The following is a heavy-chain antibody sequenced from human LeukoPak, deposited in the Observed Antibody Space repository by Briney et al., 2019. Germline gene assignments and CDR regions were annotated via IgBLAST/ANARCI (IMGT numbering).Heavy chain of an antibody. V-gene: IGHV3-53*04. J-gene: IGHJ4*02. CDR1: AFTFSSYA. D-gene: IGHD6-19*01. CDR2: IYSGGST. Sequence: PGGSLRLSCAASAFTFSSYAMSWVRQAPGKGLEWVSVIYSGGSTYYADSVKGRFTISRHNSKNTLYLQMNSLRAEDTAVYYCARSYPNLAAGTDYWGQGTLVTVSS. CDR3: ARSYPNLAAGTDY.